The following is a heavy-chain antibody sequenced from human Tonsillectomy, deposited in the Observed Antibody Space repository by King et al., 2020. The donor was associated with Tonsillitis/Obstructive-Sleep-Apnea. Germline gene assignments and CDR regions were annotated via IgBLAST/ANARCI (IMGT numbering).Heavy chain of an antibody. J-gene: IGHJ4*02. V-gene: IGHV4-31*03. Sequence: QLQESGPGLVKPSQTLSLTCTVSGGSISSGGYYWNWIRQHPGKGLEWIGYIYYSGSTYYNPSLKSRVTISVDTSKNQFSLKLNSVTAADTAVYYCARGPLPGARSYFDYWGQGTLVTVPS. CDR2: IYYSGST. CDR1: GGSISSGGYY. CDR3: ARGPLPGARSYFDY.